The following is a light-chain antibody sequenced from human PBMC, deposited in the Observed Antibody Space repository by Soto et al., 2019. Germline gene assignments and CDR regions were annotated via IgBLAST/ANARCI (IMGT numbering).Light chain of an antibody. CDR3: QQRSSWPPTIT. V-gene: IGKV3-11*01. J-gene: IGKJ5*01. CDR1: QSISTY. CDR2: DAS. Sequence: EIVLTQTPGTLSLSTGERATLSCRASQSISTYLAWYQQRPGQAPRLLIYDASYRATDIPPRFSGSGSGTDFTLTISSLEPEDFAVYYCQQRSSWPPTITFGQGTRLAI.